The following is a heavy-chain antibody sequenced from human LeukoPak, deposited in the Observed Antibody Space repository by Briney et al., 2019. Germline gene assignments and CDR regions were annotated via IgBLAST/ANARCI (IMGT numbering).Heavy chain of an antibody. V-gene: IGHV1-2*02. CDR2: INPNSGGT. CDR3: ARTLVDYDFWSGLYYYYYMDA. D-gene: IGHD3-3*01. Sequence: GASVKVSCKASGYTFTGYYMHWVRQAPGQGLEWMGWINPNSGGTNYAQKFQGRVTMTRDTSISTAYMELSRLRSDDTAVYYCARTLVDYDFWSGLYYYYYMDAWGKGTTVTVSS. J-gene: IGHJ6*03. CDR1: GYTFTGYY.